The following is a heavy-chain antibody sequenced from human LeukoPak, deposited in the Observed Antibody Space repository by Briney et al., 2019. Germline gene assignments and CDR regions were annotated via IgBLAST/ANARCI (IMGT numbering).Heavy chain of an antibody. J-gene: IGHJ4*02. D-gene: IGHD3-22*01. CDR2: ISAYNGNT. Sequence: ASVTVSCKASGCSLTSYGFSWVRQAPGPGLEGMGWISAYNGNTNYAYKLQGKVTMTTDAYTSTAYMELRRLRSDDTAVYYCSRVHYYDSSGYGYWGQGTLVTVSS. CDR3: SRVHYYDSSGYGY. V-gene: IGHV1-18*01. CDR1: GCSLTSYG.